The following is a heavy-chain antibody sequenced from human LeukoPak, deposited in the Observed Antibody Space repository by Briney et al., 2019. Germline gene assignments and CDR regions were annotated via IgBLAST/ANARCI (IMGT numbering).Heavy chain of an antibody. D-gene: IGHD3-22*01. Sequence: PGGSLRLSCAASGFTFSSYAMHWVRQAPGKGLEWVAVISYDGSNKYYADSVKGRFTISRDNSKNTLYLQMNSLRAEDTAVYYCAKDLTMIGDWYFDLWGRGTLVTVSS. V-gene: IGHV3-30-3*01. CDR3: AKDLTMIGDWYFDL. CDR1: GFTFSSYA. J-gene: IGHJ2*01. CDR2: ISYDGSNK.